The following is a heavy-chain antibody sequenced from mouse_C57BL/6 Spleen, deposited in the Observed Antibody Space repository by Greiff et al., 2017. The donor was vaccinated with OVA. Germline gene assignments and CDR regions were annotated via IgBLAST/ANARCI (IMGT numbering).Heavy chain of an antibody. V-gene: IGHV5-6*01. CDR1: GFTFSSYG. CDR2: ISSGGSYT. J-gene: IGHJ3*01. Sequence: EVQLKESGGDLVKPGGSLTLSCAASGFTFSSYGMSWVRQTPDKRLEWVATISSGGSYTYYPDSVKGRFTISRDNAKNTLYLQMSSLKSEDTAMYYCAIDITTFAYWGQGTLVTVSA. CDR3: AIDITTFAY. D-gene: IGHD1-1*01.